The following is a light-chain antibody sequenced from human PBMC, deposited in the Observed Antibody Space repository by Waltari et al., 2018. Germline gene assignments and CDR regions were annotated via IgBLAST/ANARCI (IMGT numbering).Light chain of an antibody. CDR1: SSNLGNKV. CDR3: ASWDDSLNGHWV. J-gene: IGLJ3*02. Sequence: QSVLTQPPSASGTPGQRVTISCSGTSSNLGNKVLNWYPQVPGTAPKLLIYRNDLRPSGVPDRFSASKSGTSASLAISGLQSEDEAEYYCASWDDSLNGHWVFGGGTKVTVL. CDR2: RND. V-gene: IGLV1-44*01.